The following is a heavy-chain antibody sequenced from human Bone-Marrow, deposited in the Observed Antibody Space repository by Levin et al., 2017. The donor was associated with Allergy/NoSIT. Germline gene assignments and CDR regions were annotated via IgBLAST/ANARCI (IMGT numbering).Heavy chain of an antibody. CDR2: ISGSGGST. D-gene: IGHD2-15*01. CDR3: AKVCRGGSCFTDAFDI. Sequence: GESLKISCAASGFTFSSYAMSWVRQAPGKGLEWVSAISGSGGSTYYADSVKGRFTISRDNSKNTLYLQMNSLRAEDTAVYYCAKVCRGGSCFTDAFDIWGQGTMVTVSS. CDR1: GFTFSSYA. J-gene: IGHJ3*02. V-gene: IGHV3-23*01.